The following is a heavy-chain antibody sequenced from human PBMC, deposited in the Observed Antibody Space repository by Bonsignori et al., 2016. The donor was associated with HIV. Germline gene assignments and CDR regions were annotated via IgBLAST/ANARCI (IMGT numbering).Heavy chain of an antibody. CDR2: IYYSGST. Sequence: SETLSLTCTVSGGSISSGSYYWSWIRQPPGKGLEWIGYIYYSGSTNYNPSLKSRVTISVDTSKNQFSLKLSSVTAADTAVYYCARVSSRDYGAEYFQHWGQGTLVTVSS. CDR3: ARVSSRDYGAEYFQH. V-gene: IGHV4-61*01. CDR1: GGSISSGSYY. D-gene: IGHD4-17*01. J-gene: IGHJ1*01.